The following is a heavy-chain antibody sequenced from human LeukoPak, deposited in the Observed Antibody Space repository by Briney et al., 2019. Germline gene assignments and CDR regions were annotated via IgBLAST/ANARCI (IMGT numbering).Heavy chain of an antibody. CDR3: ARAGVIRYVAWLINYYMDV. D-gene: IGHD3-9*01. CDR1: GFTFTNHA. V-gene: IGHV3-64*01. CDR2: ISGNGGST. Sequence: GGSLRLXCAASGFTFTNHAMQWVRLAPGKGLEYVSAISGNGGSTYYANSVKGRFTISRDNSKNTVYLQMDSLRAEDMAVYYCARAGVIRYVAWLINYYMDVWGKGTTVTVSS. J-gene: IGHJ6*03.